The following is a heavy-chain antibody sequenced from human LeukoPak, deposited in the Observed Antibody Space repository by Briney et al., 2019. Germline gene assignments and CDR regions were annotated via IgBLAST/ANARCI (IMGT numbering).Heavy chain of an antibody. J-gene: IGHJ4*02. CDR2: INHRGST. V-gene: IGHV4-34*01. CDR1: GASFSDYY. Sequence: SETLSLTCAVYGASFSDYYWSWIRQPPGKGLEWIGEINHRGSTIYNPSLKSRVTISVDTSQNHFSLKLTSVTAADTAVNYCARETAAAGRGGFDYWGQGTLATVSS. CDR3: ARETAAAGRGGFDY. D-gene: IGHD6-13*01.